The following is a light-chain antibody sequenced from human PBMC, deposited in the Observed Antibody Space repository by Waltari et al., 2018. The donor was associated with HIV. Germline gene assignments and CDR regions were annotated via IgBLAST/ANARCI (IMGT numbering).Light chain of an antibody. Sequence: EIVMTQSPPTRSVSPGQRVTLSCRASQSISAKVAWYQQRPGQAPRLLSYEAATRPAGIPARFSGSGSGTEFTLTISSLQSEDFATYFCQQYDSGPRGITFGQGTMLEIK. CDR2: EAA. CDR1: QSISAK. J-gene: IGKJ2*01. V-gene: IGKV3-15*01. CDR3: QQYDSGPRGIT.